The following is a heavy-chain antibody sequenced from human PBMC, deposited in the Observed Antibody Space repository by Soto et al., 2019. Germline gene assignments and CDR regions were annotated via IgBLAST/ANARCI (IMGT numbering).Heavy chain of an antibody. CDR2: IRSKTSSETR. CDR1: GFPFTKAW. CDR3: TTDGFTGIVGI. Sequence: GGSLRLSCAASGFPFTKAWMSWVRQAPGKGLEWVGRIRSKTSSETREYAAPVKGRFTISRDDSKNMLYLEMNSLKIEDTGVYYCTTDGFTGIVGIWGQGTMVTVSS. J-gene: IGHJ3*02. V-gene: IGHV3-15*01. D-gene: IGHD3-22*01.